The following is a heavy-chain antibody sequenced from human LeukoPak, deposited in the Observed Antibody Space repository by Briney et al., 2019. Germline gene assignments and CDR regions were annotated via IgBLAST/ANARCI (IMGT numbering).Heavy chain of an antibody. V-gene: IGHV4-59*12. CDR3: ARRPSGYTLSCFAP. CDR2: VYYSGST. D-gene: IGHD3-3*01. CDR1: GDSFSNYY. J-gene: IGHJ5*02. Sequence: SETLSLTCSVSGDSFSNYYWTWIRQPPGKGLEWIGYVYYSGSTNYNPSLKTRLNISVDTSKNQFSLKLSSVTAADTAVYYCARRPSGYTLSCFAPWGQGTLVTVSS.